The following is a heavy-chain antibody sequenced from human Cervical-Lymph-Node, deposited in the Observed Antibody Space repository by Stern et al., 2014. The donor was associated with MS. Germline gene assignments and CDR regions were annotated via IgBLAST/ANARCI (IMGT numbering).Heavy chain of an antibody. CDR2: ITSDGSKT. CDR1: GFTFSSYP. J-gene: IGHJ6*02. V-gene: IGHV3-30-3*01. Sequence: VQLVESGGGVVQPGRSLRVSCAGSGFTFSSYPIYWVRQAPGKGLEWVAFITSDGSKTHYEYSVKGRFTLSRDNSKNTVSLQMNSLTTEDTAVYFCARGSRGMDVWGQGTTVTVSS. CDR3: ARGSRGMDV. D-gene: IGHD3-10*01.